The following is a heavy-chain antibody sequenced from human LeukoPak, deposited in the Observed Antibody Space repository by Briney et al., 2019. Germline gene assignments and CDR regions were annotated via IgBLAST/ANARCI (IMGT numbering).Heavy chain of an antibody. CDR1: GGSISSYY. Sequence: PSETLSLTCIVSGGSISSYYWSWIRQPPGKGLEWIGYIYYNGIITNYNPSLKSRHTISVDTSKNQFSLKLSSVTAADTAVYYCARQHPSGRGSGLGYWGQGTLVNGS. CDR3: ARQHPSGRGSGLGY. CDR2: IYYNGIIT. J-gene: IGHJ4*01. V-gene: IGHV4-59*08. D-gene: IGHD2-15*01.